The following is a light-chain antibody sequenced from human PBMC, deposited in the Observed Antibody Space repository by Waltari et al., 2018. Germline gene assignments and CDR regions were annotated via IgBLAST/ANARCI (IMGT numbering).Light chain of an antibody. J-gene: IGKJ1*01. CDR1: QSVSRA. Sequence: EIVLTQSPGTLSLSPGARAPPSCRASQSVSRALAWYQQNPGQAPRLLLYGASNRATGIPDRFSGSGSRTDFSLIISRLEPEDFAVYYCQHYVSLPVTFGQGTKVEIK. CDR2: GAS. V-gene: IGKV3-20*01. CDR3: QHYVSLPVT.